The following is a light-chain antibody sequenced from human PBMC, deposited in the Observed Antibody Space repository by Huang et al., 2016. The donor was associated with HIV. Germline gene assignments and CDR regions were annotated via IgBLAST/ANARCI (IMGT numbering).Light chain of an antibody. CDR1: QAISNS. CDR2: AAS. CDR3: QQYFTTPLA. V-gene: IGKV1-NL1*01. Sequence: IQMNQSPSPLSASVGDRGTITCRAIQAISNSLVWYQQKPGKAPKLLLFAASSVDSGVPSRFRGSGSGTDYTLTISSLQPDDFATYYCQQYFTTPLAFGGGTKVEIK. J-gene: IGKJ4*01.